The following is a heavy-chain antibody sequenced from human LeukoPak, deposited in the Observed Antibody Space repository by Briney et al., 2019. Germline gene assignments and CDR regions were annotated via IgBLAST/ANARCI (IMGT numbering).Heavy chain of an antibody. V-gene: IGHV3-7*01. Sequence: GGSLRLSCAASGFTFTNFWMNWLRQAPGKGLEWGANIKQDGGAKNYVDSVKGRFTISRDNAKNSLYLQMNNLRVEDTAVYYCARERVTTTSFDYWGQGVLVTVSS. D-gene: IGHD2/OR15-2a*01. J-gene: IGHJ4*02. CDR1: GFTFTNFW. CDR3: ARERVTTTSFDY. CDR2: IKQDGGAK.